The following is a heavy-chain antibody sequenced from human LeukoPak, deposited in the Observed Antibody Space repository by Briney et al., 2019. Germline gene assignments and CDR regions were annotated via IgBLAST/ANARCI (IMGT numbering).Heavy chain of an antibody. Sequence: ASVKVSCKASGYTFTSYGINWVRQATGQGLEWMGWMNPNSGDTGYAQNFQGRVSITRDTSISTAYMELSSLRSEDTAVYYCTRDMRGAAAADDAFDIWGQGTMVTVSS. V-gene: IGHV1-8*03. D-gene: IGHD6-13*01. J-gene: IGHJ3*02. CDR3: TRDMRGAAAADDAFDI. CDR1: GYTFTSYG. CDR2: MNPNSGDT.